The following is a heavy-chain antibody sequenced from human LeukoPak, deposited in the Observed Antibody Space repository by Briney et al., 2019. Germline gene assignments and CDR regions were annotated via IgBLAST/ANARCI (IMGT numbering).Heavy chain of an antibody. J-gene: IGHJ4*02. CDR1: GFIFSYYT. V-gene: IGHV3-21*01. Sequence: GGSLRLSCLASGFIFSYYTMSWVRQAPGKGLEWVSSITRTSSHIYYGDSVKGRFTISRDNAKNSLSLQMNSLRAEDTAVYYCARETDYGDSSAIFDYWGQGTLVTVSS. D-gene: IGHD4-17*01. CDR3: ARETDYGDSSAIFDY. CDR2: ITRTSSHI.